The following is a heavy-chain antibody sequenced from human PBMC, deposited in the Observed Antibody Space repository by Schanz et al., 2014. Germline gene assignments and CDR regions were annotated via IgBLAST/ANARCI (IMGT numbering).Heavy chain of an antibody. Sequence: EVQLVESGGGLIQPGGSLRLSCAVSGFTVSSNYMSWVRQAPGKGLEWVSTIASGGSHTFYADSVTGRFTISGDNSKNTLYLQMNSLRAEDTAVYYCAREYKWNYNDYYDMDVWGQGTTVTVSS. D-gene: IGHD1-7*01. V-gene: IGHV3-66*03. CDR1: GFTVSSNY. CDR3: AREYKWNYNDYYDMDV. J-gene: IGHJ6*02. CDR2: IASGGSHT.